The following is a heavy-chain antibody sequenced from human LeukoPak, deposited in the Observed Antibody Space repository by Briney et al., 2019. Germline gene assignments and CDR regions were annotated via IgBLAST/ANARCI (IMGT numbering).Heavy chain of an antibody. Sequence: SETLSLTCTVSGGSISSYYCSWIRQPPGKGLEWSGYIYYSGSTKYNPSLKSRVNISVDTSKNQFSLKLSSVTAADTAVYYCARYRGKTTVSSLDWFDPWGQGTLVTVSS. CDR1: GGSISSYY. CDR3: ARYRGKTTVSSLDWFDP. V-gene: IGHV4-59*01. J-gene: IGHJ5*02. CDR2: IYYSGST. D-gene: IGHD4-11*01.